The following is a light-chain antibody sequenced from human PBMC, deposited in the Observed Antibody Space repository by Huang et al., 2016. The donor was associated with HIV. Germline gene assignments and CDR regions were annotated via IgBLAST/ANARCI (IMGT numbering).Light chain of an antibody. J-gene: IGKJ1*01. CDR1: QNIDSW. CDR2: WAS. CDR3: HQYKSYPWT. Sequence: DIQLTQSPSTLSASEGDRVTITCRASQNIDSWFAWYHLKPGKAPKLLIYWASVSESGVLSRFTGSGSGTDFALTLNRLEPDDFATYYCHQYKSYPWTFGQGTKV. V-gene: IGKV1-5*03.